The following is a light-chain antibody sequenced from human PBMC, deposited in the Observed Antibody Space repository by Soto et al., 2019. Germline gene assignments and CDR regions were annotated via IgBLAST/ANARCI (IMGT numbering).Light chain of an antibody. J-gene: IGKJ3*01. CDR2: AAS. V-gene: IGKV3-20*01. Sequence: EIVLTQSPGTLSLSPGEGATLSCRASQTVTFNSLAWYQQTPGQTPRLLIYAASTRATGIPDRFNGSGSGTDFVLTISRLEPEDFAMYYCQQYGDSPFTFGPGTKVDI. CDR1: QTVTFNS. CDR3: QQYGDSPFT.